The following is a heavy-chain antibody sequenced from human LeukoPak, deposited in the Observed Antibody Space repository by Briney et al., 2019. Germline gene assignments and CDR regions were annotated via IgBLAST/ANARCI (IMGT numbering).Heavy chain of an antibody. V-gene: IGHV3-30*03. CDR2: ISYDGTNK. Sequence: GGSLRLSCAASGFTFSSYGMHWVRQAPGKGLEWVAVISYDGTNKYYADSVKGRFTISRDNSKNTLYLQMNSLRAEDTAVYYCARNELDIVVVPAAINYYYYGMDVWGQGTTVTVSS. D-gene: IGHD2-2*03. J-gene: IGHJ6*02. CDR3: ARNELDIVVVPAAINYYYYGMDV. CDR1: GFTFSSYG.